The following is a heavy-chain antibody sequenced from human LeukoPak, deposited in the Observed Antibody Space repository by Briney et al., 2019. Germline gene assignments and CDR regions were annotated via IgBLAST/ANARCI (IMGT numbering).Heavy chain of an antibody. Sequence: GGSLRLSCEASGFTFSSYSMNWVRQAPGKGLEWVSYISSSSRTTYYADSVKGRFTISRDNAKNFLYLQMDNLRAEDTALYYCARGIAAAGTWDYWGQGTLVTVSS. J-gene: IGHJ4*02. CDR2: ISSSSRTT. V-gene: IGHV3-48*04. D-gene: IGHD6-13*01. CDR3: ARGIAAAGTWDY. CDR1: GFTFSSYS.